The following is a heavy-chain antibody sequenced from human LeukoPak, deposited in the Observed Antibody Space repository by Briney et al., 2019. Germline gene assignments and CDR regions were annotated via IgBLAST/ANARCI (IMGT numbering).Heavy chain of an antibody. CDR2: ISGSGGST. CDR3: AKIGRGYYDSSGYPDY. V-gene: IGHV3-23*01. D-gene: IGHD3-22*01. Sequence: GGSLRLSCAASGFTFSSYAMSWVRQAPGKGLEWVSAISGSGGSTYYADSVKGRFTISRDNSKNTLYLQMNSLRAEDTAVYYCAKIGRGYYDSSGYPDYWGQGTLVTVSS. CDR1: GFTFSSYA. J-gene: IGHJ4*02.